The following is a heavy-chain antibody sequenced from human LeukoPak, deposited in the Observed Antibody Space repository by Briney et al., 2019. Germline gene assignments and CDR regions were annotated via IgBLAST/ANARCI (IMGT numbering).Heavy chain of an antibody. CDR3: ATYCSSTSCQGDY. D-gene: IGHD2-2*01. Sequence: PSETLSLTCAVYGGSFSGYYWSWIRQPPGKGLEWIGEINHSGSTNYNPSLKSRVTISVDTSKNQFSLKLSSVTAADTAVYYCATYCSSTSCQGDYWGQGTLVTVSS. V-gene: IGHV4-34*01. CDR1: GGSFSGYY. CDR2: INHSGST. J-gene: IGHJ4*02.